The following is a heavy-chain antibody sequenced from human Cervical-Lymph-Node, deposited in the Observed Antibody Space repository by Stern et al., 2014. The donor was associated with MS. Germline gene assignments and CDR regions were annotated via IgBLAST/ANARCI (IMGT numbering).Heavy chain of an antibody. V-gene: IGHV1-18*01. CDR1: GYTFTNYG. CDR3: AREMPNCSGDSGYPRIDY. J-gene: IGHJ4*02. D-gene: IGHD2-21*01. CDR2: LSVYHGET. Sequence: QVQLVQSGAEVKKPGASVKVSCKASGYTFTNYGFRWVRQAPGPGLERMGWLSVYHGETSFAQNPPGRVTLPTVTSPTTAYMELRSLRSDDTAVYYWAREMPNCSGDSGYPRIDYWGEGTRVTVSS.